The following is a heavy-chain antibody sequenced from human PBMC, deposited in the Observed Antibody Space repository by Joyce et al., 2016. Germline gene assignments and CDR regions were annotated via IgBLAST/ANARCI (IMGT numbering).Heavy chain of an antibody. CDR2: IGAYGSGR. CDR1: QTRSNIYV. J-gene: IGHJ3*01. Sequence: EMQLEDSGGTLVHPGGSLRLPCKVSQTRSNIYVMAWVSQAPGKGLKWVSGIGAYGSGRYYEDSVKGRFAISRDNSKNMMYLQMSSLRTEDTAIYYCAKARTVGVAYTLRDGFDVWGQGTMVTVSS. CDR3: AKARTVGVAYTLRDGFDV. V-gene: IGHV3-23*04. D-gene: IGHD2-15*01.